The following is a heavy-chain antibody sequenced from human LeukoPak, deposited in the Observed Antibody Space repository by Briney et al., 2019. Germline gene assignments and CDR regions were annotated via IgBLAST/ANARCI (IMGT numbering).Heavy chain of an antibody. CDR1: GYSFTSYW. D-gene: IGHD2-15*01. CDR3: ARHRYCSGGSCYPDAFDI. CDR2: IYSRDSDT. J-gene: IGHJ3*02. Sequence: GESLKISCKGSGYSFTSYWIGWVRQMPGKGLEWMGIIYSRDSDTRYSPSFQGQVTISADKSISTAYLQWSSLKASDTAMYYCARHRYCSGGSCYPDAFDIWGQGTMVTVSS. V-gene: IGHV5-51*01.